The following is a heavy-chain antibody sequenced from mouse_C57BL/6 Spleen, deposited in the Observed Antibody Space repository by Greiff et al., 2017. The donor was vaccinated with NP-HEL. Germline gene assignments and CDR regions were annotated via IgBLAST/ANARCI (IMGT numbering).Heavy chain of an antibody. CDR3: ARADYGHYYAMDY. CDR2: ISSGGSYT. D-gene: IGHD2-4*01. CDR1: GFTFSSYG. J-gene: IGHJ4*01. V-gene: IGHV5-6*01. Sequence: EVKLMESGGDLVKPGGSLKLSCAASGFTFSSYGMSWVRQTPDKRLEWVATISSGGSYTYYPDSVKGRFTISRDNAKNTLYLQMSSLKSEDTAMYYCARADYGHYYAMDYWGQGTSVTVSS.